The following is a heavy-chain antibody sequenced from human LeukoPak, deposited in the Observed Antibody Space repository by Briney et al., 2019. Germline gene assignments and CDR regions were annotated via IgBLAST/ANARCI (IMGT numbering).Heavy chain of an antibody. CDR1: EGTFSSYA. CDR3: AREEPRDGSGYY. V-gene: IGHV1-69*13. CDR2: IIPIFGTT. D-gene: IGHD3-22*01. J-gene: IGHJ4*02. Sequence: ASVKVSCKASEGTFSSYAISWVRQAPGQGLEWMGGIIPIFGTTNYAQKFQGRVTITADESTSTAYMELSSLRSEDTAVYYCAREEPRDGSGYYWGQGTLVTVSS.